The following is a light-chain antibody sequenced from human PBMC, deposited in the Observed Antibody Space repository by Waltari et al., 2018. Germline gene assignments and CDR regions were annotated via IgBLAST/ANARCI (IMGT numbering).Light chain of an antibody. J-gene: IGLJ3*02. Sequence: QSALTQPASVSGSPGQSITISCTGTSSDVGAYNYVSWYQQHPGKAPKLMIYDVSNRPSGISNRFSGSKSGNTASLTISGLQAEDEADYYCSSYTRSAPRGMFGGGTKLTVL. CDR2: DVS. CDR1: SSDVGAYNY. V-gene: IGLV2-14*03. CDR3: SSYTRSAPRGM.